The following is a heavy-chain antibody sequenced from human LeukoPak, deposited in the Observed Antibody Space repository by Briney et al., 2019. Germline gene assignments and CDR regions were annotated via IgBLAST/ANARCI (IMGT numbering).Heavy chain of an antibody. CDR3: ARSPSRYRGSWLLSYNWFDP. J-gene: IGHJ5*02. Sequence: SVKVSCKASGGTFSSYAISWVRQAPGQGLEWMGGIIPIFGTANYAQKFQGRVTITADESTSTAYMELSSLRSEDTAVYYRARSPSRYRGSWLLSYNWFDPWGQGTLVTVSS. D-gene: IGHD6-13*01. CDR1: GGTFSSYA. CDR2: IIPIFGTA. V-gene: IGHV1-69*01.